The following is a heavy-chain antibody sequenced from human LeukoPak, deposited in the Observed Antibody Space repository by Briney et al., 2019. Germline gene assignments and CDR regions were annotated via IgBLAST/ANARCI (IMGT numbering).Heavy chain of an antibody. Sequence: PSASLSLTWTVSGGSVSRGSYDWSWIRQPPGKGLEWIGYIYYSGSTNYNPSLKSRANISVDTSKNQFSLELSSVTAADTAVYYCAREPCSGGSCYGFDYWGQGTLVTVSS. D-gene: IGHD2-15*01. CDR3: AREPCSGGSCYGFDY. V-gene: IGHV4-61*01. CDR1: GGSVSRGSYD. CDR2: IYYSGST. J-gene: IGHJ4*02.